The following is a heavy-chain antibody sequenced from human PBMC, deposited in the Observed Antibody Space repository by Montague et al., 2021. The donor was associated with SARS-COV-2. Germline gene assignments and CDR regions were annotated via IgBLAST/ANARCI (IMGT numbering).Heavy chain of an antibody. Sequence: SETLSLTCTVSGGSVSSGSYYWSWIRQPPGKGLEWMGYIYYSGSTNYNPSLKSRVTISLDTSKNQVSLRLTSVTTADTAFYYCGSDTTAYFRFDYWGRGTLISVSS. CDR1: GGSVSSGSYY. D-gene: IGHD3-9*01. V-gene: IGHV4-61*01. CDR2: IYYSGST. CDR3: GSDTTAYFRFDY. J-gene: IGHJ4*02.